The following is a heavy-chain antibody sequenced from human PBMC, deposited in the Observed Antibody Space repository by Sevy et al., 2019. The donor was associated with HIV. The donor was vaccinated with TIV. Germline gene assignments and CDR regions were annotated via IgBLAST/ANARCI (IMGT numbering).Heavy chain of an antibody. J-gene: IGHJ5*02. V-gene: IGHV3-30*04. D-gene: IGHD4-17*01. CDR3: ARDQHDYAGNVRTGWFDP. CDR1: EFTFITFP. Sequence: GGSLRLSYAPSEFTFITFPMHWAPQAPAKGRDGGPEKINDGRKKYNADSVKGRFTISRDNSKNTLYLQMNSLRAEDTAVYYCARDQHDYAGNVRTGWFDPWGQGTLVTVSS. CDR2: KINDGRKK.